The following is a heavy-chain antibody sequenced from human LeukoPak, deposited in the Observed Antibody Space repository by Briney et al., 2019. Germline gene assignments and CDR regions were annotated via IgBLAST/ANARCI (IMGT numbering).Heavy chain of an antibody. Sequence: PSETLSLTCTVSSGSISSSTYYWAWIRQPPGKGLEWIGSIYYSGSTHYNSSLESRVTISLDTSKKQFSLKLNSVTAADTAVYYCARFRFPGMTTDFDSWGQGTLVTVSS. CDR1: SGSISSSTYY. V-gene: IGHV4-39*07. J-gene: IGHJ4*02. CDR2: IYYSGST. CDR3: ARFRFPGMTTDFDS. D-gene: IGHD1-1*01.